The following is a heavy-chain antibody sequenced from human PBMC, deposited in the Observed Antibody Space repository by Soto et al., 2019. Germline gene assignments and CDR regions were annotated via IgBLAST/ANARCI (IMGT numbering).Heavy chain of an antibody. CDR1: GFTFSSYW. J-gene: IGHJ4*02. D-gene: IGHD3-22*01. CDR3: ARAPDGSGSYYYFDG. V-gene: IGHV3-7*03. CDR2: INRDGNEK. Sequence: EVQLVESGGGLVQPGGSLRLSCAASGFTFSSYWMSWVRQAPGKGLQWVVNINRDGNEKYYVDSLKGRFTISRDNAENSLYLQMNTLRAEDTAVYYCARAPDGSGSYYYFDGWGQGTLVTVSS.